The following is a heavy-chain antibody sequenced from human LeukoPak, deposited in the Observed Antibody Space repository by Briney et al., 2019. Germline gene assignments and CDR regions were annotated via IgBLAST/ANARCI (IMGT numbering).Heavy chain of an antibody. Sequence: SLRLSCAASGFTFSSYWTHWVRQAPGKGLVWVSRINSDGSSTSYADSVKGRLTISRDNAKNTLHLQMSSLRAEDKAVYYCARGGDYGDRFDYWGQGTLVTVSS. CDR3: ARGGDYGDRFDY. D-gene: IGHD4-17*01. CDR1: GFTFSSYW. J-gene: IGHJ4*02. V-gene: IGHV3-74*01. CDR2: INSDGSST.